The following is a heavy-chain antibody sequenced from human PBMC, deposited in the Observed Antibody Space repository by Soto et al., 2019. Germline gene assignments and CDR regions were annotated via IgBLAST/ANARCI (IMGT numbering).Heavy chain of an antibody. CDR1: RSTFRGYA. CDR2: ISHDGNKK. CDR3: ARVGLGYSFGGGFDP. J-gene: IGHJ5*02. V-gene: IGHV3-30-3*01. D-gene: IGHD5-12*01. Sequence: QVQLVESGGGVVQPGRSLRLSCAASRSTFRGYAMHWVRQAPGKGLEWVAVISHDGNKKYYADSVKGRFTISRDVSETTLNLEMNRLTAEDTALYYCARVGLGYSFGGGFDPWGQGTLVTVS.